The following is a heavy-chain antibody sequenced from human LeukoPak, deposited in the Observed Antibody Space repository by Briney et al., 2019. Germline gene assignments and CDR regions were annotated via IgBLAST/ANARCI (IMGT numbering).Heavy chain of an antibody. CDR2: ISDSGGST. Sequence: PGGGLRLSCAASGFTFSNYDMSWVRQAPGKGLEWVSSISDSGGSTYYADSVKGRFTISRDNSKNTLYLQMTNLRAADTAVYYCAKDLSRAVAADWFDPWDQGSLVTVSS. CDR3: AKDLSRAVAADWFDP. V-gene: IGHV3-23*01. D-gene: IGHD6-19*01. CDR1: GFTFSNYD. J-gene: IGHJ5*02.